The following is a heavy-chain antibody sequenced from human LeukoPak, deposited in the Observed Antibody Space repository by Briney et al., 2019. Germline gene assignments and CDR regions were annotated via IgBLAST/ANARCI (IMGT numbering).Heavy chain of an antibody. Sequence: APVKVSCKASGYTFTSYGISWVRQAPGQGLEWMGWISAYNGNTNYAQKLQGRVTMTTDTSTSTAYMELRSLRSDDTAVYYCARGYCSSTSCYPFDYWGQGTLVTVSS. CDR3: ARGYCSSTSCYPFDY. CDR1: GYTFTSYG. V-gene: IGHV1-18*04. CDR2: ISAYNGNT. D-gene: IGHD2-2*01. J-gene: IGHJ4*02.